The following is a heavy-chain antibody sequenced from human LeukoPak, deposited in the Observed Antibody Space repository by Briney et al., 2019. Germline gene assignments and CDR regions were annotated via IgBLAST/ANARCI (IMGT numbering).Heavy chain of an antibody. J-gene: IGHJ3*02. CDR1: GYTLTELS. V-gene: IGHV1-24*01. CDR3: ATGNCSTSCYVYAFDI. Sequence: ASVKVSCKVSGYTLTELSMHWVRQAPGKGLEWMGGFDPEDGETIYAQKFQGSVTMTEDTSTDTAYMELSSLRSEDTAVYYCATGNCSTSCYVYAFDIWGQGTMVTVSS. D-gene: IGHD2-2*01. CDR2: FDPEDGET.